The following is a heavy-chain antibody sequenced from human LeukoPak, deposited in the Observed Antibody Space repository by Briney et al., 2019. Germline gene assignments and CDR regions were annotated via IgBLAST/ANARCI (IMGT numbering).Heavy chain of an antibody. D-gene: IGHD5-18*01. Sequence: SQTLSLTCTVSGGSISSGDYYWSWIRQPPGKGLEWIGYIYYSGSTYYNPSLKSRVTISVDTSKNQFSLKLSSVTAADTAVYYCARDRSGYSYGEDYWGQGTLVTVSS. CDR1: GGSISSGDYY. V-gene: IGHV4-30-4*01. CDR2: IYYSGST. J-gene: IGHJ4*02. CDR3: ARDRSGYSYGEDY.